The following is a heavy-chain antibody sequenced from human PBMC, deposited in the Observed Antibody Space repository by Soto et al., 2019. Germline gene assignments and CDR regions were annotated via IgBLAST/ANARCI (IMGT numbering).Heavy chain of an antibody. CDR2: ISGSGAGT. CDR1: GFTFSSSA. CDR3: AKGPTIFGAVISFDYYYGMYV. D-gene: IGHD3-3*01. V-gene: IGHV3-23*01. Sequence: GGSLRLSCTASGFTFSSSAMSWVRQAPGRGLEWVSGISGSGAGTYYADSVKGRFTISRDNSKNTLYLQMSGLRVEDTAVYYCAKGPTIFGAVISFDYYYGMYVWGQGTPVTVSS. J-gene: IGHJ6*02.